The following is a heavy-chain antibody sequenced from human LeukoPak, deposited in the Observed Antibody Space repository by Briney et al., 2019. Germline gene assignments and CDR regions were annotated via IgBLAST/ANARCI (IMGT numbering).Heavy chain of an antibody. CDR3: ARPYYYGSGNYYNWYLDL. CDR1: GDSINNYY. V-gene: IGHV4-59*01. Sequence: PSETLSLTCTVSGDSINNYYWSWIRQPPGKGLEYIGYIYYSGSTNYNPSLKSRVTMSVDTSKNQFSLKLSSVTVADTAVYYCARPYYYGSGNYYNWYLDLWGRGTLDTVSS. J-gene: IGHJ2*01. D-gene: IGHD3-10*01. CDR2: IYYSGST.